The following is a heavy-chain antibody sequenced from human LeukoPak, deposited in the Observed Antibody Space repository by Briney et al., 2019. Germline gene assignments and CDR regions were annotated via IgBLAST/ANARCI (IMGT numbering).Heavy chain of an antibody. CDR3: ATLGGPFDY. V-gene: IGHV1-3*01. CDR1: GYTFTSYA. Sequence: ASVKVSCKASGYTFTSYAMHWVRQAPGQRLEWMGWINAGNGNTKYSQKFQGRVTMTEDTSTDTAYMELSSLRSEDTAVYYCATLGGPFDYWGQGTLVTVSS. J-gene: IGHJ4*02. CDR2: INAGNGNT. D-gene: IGHD3-10*01.